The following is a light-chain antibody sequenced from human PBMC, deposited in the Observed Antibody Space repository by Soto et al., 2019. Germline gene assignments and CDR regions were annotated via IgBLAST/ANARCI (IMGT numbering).Light chain of an antibody. J-gene: IGKJ3*01. CDR3: QQYNSYSGT. Sequence: FQMTQSPSNLSPSIVNRVTITCRASQSISNLPAWYQQKSGTGPKHLISSAYSLERGVPSRLSGSGTGTEITLTISRMQPDDFATYYCQQYNSYSGTFGPGTKVDIK. CDR2: SAY. V-gene: IGKV1-5*01. CDR1: QSISNL.